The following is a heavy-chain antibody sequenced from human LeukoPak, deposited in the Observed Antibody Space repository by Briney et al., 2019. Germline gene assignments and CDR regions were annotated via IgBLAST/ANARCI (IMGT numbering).Heavy chain of an antibody. J-gene: IGHJ4*02. V-gene: IGHV3-23*01. CDR2: ISGSGGST. CDR1: GFTFSNYV. D-gene: IGHD6-13*01. CDR3: AKRGLYSSTWYGFDY. Sequence: GGSLRLSCAASGFTFSNYVMTWVRQGPGKGLEWVSGISGSGGSTYYADSVKGRFTISRDNSKNMLYLQMNSLTVEDTAVYYCAKRGLYSSTWYGFDYWGQGTLVTVSS.